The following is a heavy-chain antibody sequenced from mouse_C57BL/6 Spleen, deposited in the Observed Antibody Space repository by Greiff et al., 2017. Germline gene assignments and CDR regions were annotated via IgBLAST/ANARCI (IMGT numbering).Heavy chain of an antibody. V-gene: IGHV1-59*01. CDR1: GYTFTSYW. CDR2: IDPSDSYT. D-gene: IGHD5-1*01. CDR3: ARGNLFNAMDY. Sequence: QVQLQQPGAELVRPGTSVKLSCKASGYTFTSYWMHWVKQRPGQGLEWIGVIDPSDSYTNSNQKFKGKATLTVDTSSSTAYMQLSSLTSEDSAVYYCARGNLFNAMDYWGQGTSVTVSS. J-gene: IGHJ4*01.